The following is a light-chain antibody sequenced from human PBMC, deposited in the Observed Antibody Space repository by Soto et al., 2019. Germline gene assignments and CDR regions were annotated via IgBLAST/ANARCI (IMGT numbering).Light chain of an antibody. CDR2: WAS. CDR1: QSLLYNSDNRNN. V-gene: IGKV4-1*01. CDR3: HQHYSSPYT. J-gene: IGKJ2*01. Sequence: IVMTQSPDSLAVSLGERATINCKSSQSLLYNSDNRNNLTWYQQKPGHPPKLLISWASTRQSGVPQRFRGSGSGTDFTLTITSLQAEDVAVYYCHQHYSSPYTFGQGTRLEI.